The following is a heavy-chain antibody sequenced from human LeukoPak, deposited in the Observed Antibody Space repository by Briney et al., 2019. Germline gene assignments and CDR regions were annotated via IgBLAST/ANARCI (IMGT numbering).Heavy chain of an antibody. CDR2: INHSGST. Sequence: PSETLSLTCAVYGGSFSGYYWSWIRQPPGKGLEWIGEINHSGSTNYNPSLKSRVTISVDTSKNQFSLKLSSVTAADTAVYYCARFEPLGKNAFDYWGQGTLVTVSS. CDR3: ARFEPLGKNAFDY. CDR1: GGSFSGYY. D-gene: IGHD1-14*01. J-gene: IGHJ4*02. V-gene: IGHV4-34*01.